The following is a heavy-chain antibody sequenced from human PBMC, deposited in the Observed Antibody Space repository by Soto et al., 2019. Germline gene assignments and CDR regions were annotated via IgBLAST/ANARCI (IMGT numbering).Heavy chain of an antibody. CDR2: IYYSGST. Sequence: QLQLQESGPGLVKPSETLSLTCTVSGGSISSSSYYWGWIRQPPGKGLEWIGSIYYSGSTYYNPSLKSRVTISVDTSKNQFSLKLSSVTAADTAVYYCARLVRARELLPADGRYYFDYWGQGTLVTVSS. J-gene: IGHJ4*02. CDR3: ARLVRARELLPADGRYYFDY. V-gene: IGHV4-39*01. D-gene: IGHD1-26*01. CDR1: GGSISSSSYY.